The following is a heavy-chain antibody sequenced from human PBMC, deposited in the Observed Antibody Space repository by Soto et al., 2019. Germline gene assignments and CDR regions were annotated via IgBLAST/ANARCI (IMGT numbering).Heavy chain of an antibody. J-gene: IGHJ4*02. D-gene: IGHD3-9*01. CDR3: AKEYYPYTTDWYATFEY. CDR1: GLPLNNYA. CDR2: IWNDGSSK. Sequence: GVSLRLSFLASGLPLNNYAMYWVRQAPGKGLEWVASIWNDGSSKNYADSVKGRFAISRDNFKNMVFLQMNSLRAEDTAVYYCAKEYYPYTTDWYATFEYWGQGTVVTVSS. V-gene: IGHV3-33*06.